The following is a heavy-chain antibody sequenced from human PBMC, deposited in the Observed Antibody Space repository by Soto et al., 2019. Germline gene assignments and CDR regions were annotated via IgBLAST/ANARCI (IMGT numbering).Heavy chain of an antibody. D-gene: IGHD2-15*01. CDR1: EFTLKYFR. CDR3: AKGGPYYYYGMDV. Sequence: PGGSLRPPRAPAEFTLKYFRMTWVRQSTGKGLECGANRNKDGSKKYYVNSVKGRFTISRDNAKNSLYLQMNSLRAEDTAIYYCAKGGPYYYYGMDVWGQGTTVTVSS. CDR2: RNKDGSKK. V-gene: IGHV3-7*03. J-gene: IGHJ6*02.